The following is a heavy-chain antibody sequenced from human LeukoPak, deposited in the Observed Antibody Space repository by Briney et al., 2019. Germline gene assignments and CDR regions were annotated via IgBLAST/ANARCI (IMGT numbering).Heavy chain of an antibody. CDR1: GPSICSYY. CDR3: ARDFPPGH. Sequence: MASPTLSLVYTVSGPSICSYYSRWTRQPPGRGLGWIGYIYYSGSTNYTPSLKSRVTISVDTSKNQFSLKLSSVTAADTAVYYCARDFPPGHWGQGTLVTVSS. V-gene: IGHV4-59*01. CDR2: IYYSGST. J-gene: IGHJ4*02.